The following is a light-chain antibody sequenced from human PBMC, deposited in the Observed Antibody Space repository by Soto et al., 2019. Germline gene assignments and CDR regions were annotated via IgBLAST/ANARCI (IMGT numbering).Light chain of an antibody. CDR1: QGISSY. J-gene: IGKJ5*01. Sequence: DIQLTQSPSFLSTSVGDRVTITCRTSQGISSYLAWYQQKPGKAPKLLIYAASTLQSGVPSRFSGGGSGTDFTLTISSLQPEDFATYYCQQLNSYPITFGQGTRLEIK. V-gene: IGKV1-9*01. CDR2: AAS. CDR3: QQLNSYPIT.